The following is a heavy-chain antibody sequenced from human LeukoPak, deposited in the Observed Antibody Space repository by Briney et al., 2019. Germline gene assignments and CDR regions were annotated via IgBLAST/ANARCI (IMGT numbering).Heavy chain of an antibody. CDR3: AKGSSSWSYGMDV. CDR2: ISGSGGNT. Sequence: GGSLRLSCAASGFTFSSYAMSWVRQAPGKGLEWVSAISGSGGNTYYADSVKGRFTISRDNSKNAPYLQMNSLRAEDTAVYYCAKGSSSWSYGMDVWGQGTTVTVSS. J-gene: IGHJ6*02. CDR1: GFTFSSYA. V-gene: IGHV3-23*01. D-gene: IGHD6-13*01.